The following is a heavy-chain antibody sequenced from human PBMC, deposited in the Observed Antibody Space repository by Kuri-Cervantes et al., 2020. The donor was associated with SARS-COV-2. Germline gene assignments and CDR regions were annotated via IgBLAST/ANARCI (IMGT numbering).Heavy chain of an antibody. CDR2: INQSGGT. Sequence: GSLRLSCAASGFSFSSYGMSWIRQPPGKGLEWIGDINQSGGTNHSPSLKSRVIISTDTSRNQFSLKLRSVTAADTAVYYCARGLVAVVPSPILGLGPHYFSYHLDVWGQGTTVTVSS. CDR1: GFSFSSYG. D-gene: IGHD2-2*01. J-gene: IGHJ6*02. V-gene: IGHV4-34*01. CDR3: ARGLVAVVPSPILGLGPHYFSYHLDV.